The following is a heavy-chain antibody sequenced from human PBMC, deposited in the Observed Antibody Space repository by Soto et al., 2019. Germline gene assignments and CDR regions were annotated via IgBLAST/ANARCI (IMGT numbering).Heavy chain of an antibody. V-gene: IGHV4-39*01. CDR2: IYYTGST. Sequence: QLQLQESGPGLVKPSETLSLTCTVSGGSISSRSFYWGWIRQPPGKGLEWIGTIYYTGSTYYNPSLKSRVTISVDTSKNQFSLKLSSVTAADTAVYYCARSLVGRYSSAYNWFDPWGQGNLVTVSS. CDR1: GGSISSRSFY. CDR3: ARSLVGRYSSAYNWFDP. D-gene: IGHD6-19*01. J-gene: IGHJ5*02.